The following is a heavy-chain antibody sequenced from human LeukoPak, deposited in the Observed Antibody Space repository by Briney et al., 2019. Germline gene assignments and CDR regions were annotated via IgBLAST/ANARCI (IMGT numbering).Heavy chain of an antibody. J-gene: IGHJ1*01. Sequence: GGSLRLSCVASGYTFSTYGMSWVRQAPGKGLEWVSGLDNNGDDTYYADSVKGRFTISRDNSKNTLYLQMNSLRPEDTAVYYCARGGKIALAGTRSPQYFQHWGQGTLVTVSS. D-gene: IGHD6-19*01. V-gene: IGHV3-23*01. CDR3: ARGGKIALAGTRSPQYFQH. CDR2: LDNNGDDT. CDR1: GYTFSTYG.